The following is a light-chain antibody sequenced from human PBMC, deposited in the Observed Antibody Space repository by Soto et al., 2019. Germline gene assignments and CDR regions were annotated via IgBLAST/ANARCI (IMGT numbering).Light chain of an antibody. J-gene: IGLJ2*01. V-gene: IGLV2-14*01. CDR2: EVS. Sequence: QSALTQPASVSGSPGQSITISCTGTSSDVGDYTYVSWYQQHPGKAPKLMIFEVSDRPSGVSNRFSGSKSGNTATLTISGLQGEDEADYYCSSYTTSNTLVFGGGTKLTVL. CDR3: SSYTTSNTLV. CDR1: SSDVGDYTY.